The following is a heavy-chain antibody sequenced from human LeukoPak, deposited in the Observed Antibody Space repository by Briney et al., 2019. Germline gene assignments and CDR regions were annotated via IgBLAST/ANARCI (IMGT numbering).Heavy chain of an antibody. CDR3: ARGYRFYSSGRRGGYFDY. V-gene: IGHV4-34*01. Sequence: SETLSLTCAVYGGSLSGYYWSWIRQPPGKGLEWIGEINHSGSTNYNPSLKSRVTISVDTSKNQFSLKLSSVTAADTAVYYCARGYRFYSSGRRGGYFDYWGQGTLVTVSS. CDR1: GGSLSGYY. D-gene: IGHD6-19*01. CDR2: INHSGST. J-gene: IGHJ4*02.